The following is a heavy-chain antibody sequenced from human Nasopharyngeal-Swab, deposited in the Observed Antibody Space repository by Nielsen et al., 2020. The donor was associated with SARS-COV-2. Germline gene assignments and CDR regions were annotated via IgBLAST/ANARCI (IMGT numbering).Heavy chain of an antibody. J-gene: IGHJ6*03. Sequence: SETLSLTCTVSGGSISSGSYYWSWIRQPAGKGLEWIGRIYTSGSTNYNPSLKSRVTISVDTSKNQFSLKLSSVTAADTAVYYCARGVGFCTNGVCCNKDYYYYYYMDVWGKGTTVTVSS. CDR1: GGSISSGSYY. CDR2: IYTSGST. CDR3: ARGVGFCTNGVCCNKDYYYYYYMDV. D-gene: IGHD2-8*01. V-gene: IGHV4-61*02.